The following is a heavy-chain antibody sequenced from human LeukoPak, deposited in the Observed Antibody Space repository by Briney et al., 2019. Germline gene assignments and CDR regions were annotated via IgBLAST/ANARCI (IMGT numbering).Heavy chain of an antibody. V-gene: IGHV1-18*01. CDR2: ISANDGKT. CDR1: GFVFTSYG. Sequence: ASVKVSCKASGFVFTSYGFTWVRQAPGQGLEWMGWISANDGKTHYSEKHQGRVTMSTDTVTSTAYMELRSLRSDDTAVYYCARELHVERDDYWGQGTLVTVSS. J-gene: IGHJ4*02. D-gene: IGHD1-1*01. CDR3: ARELHVERDDY.